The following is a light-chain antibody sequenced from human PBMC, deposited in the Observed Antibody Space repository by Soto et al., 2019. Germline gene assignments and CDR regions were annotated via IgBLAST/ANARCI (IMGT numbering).Light chain of an antibody. CDR3: QQRSSWPRT. J-gene: IGKJ1*01. V-gene: IGKV3-11*01. Sequence: EIVLTQSPATLSLSPGERATLSCRASQSVSRYLAWYHQKPGQAPRLLIYDASNRATGIPARFSGSASGTDFTLNISSLEPEYSAVYYCQQRSSWPRTFGQGTKVDIK. CDR2: DAS. CDR1: QSVSRY.